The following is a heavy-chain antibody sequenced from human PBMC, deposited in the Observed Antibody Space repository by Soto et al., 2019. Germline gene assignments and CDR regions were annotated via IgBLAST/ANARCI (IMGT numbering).Heavy chain of an antibody. CDR3: ANDLYSSTWPRVMDV. D-gene: IGHD6-13*01. Sequence: PGGSLRLSCAASGFTFSSYVMSWVRQAPGKGLEWVSSVSHSGGSTYYADFVKGRFTISRDNSKNTLYLQMHSLRAEDTAVYYCANDLYSSTWPRVMDVWGQGTTVTVSS. V-gene: IGHV3-23*01. CDR2: VSHSGGST. CDR1: GFTFSSYV. J-gene: IGHJ6*02.